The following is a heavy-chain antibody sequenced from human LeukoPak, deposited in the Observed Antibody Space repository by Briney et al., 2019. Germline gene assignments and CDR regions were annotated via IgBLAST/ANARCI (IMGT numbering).Heavy chain of an antibody. CDR2: ISWNSNNI. CDR3: AKDIGTPRLDAFDI. CDR1: GFKFDDYA. V-gene: IGHV3-9*01. D-gene: IGHD2-15*01. Sequence: PGGSLRLSCAASGFKFDDYAMDWVRQVPGKGLEWVSGISWNSNNIGYADSVKGRFTISRDNAKNSLYLQMNSLRAEDTALYYCAKDIGTPRLDAFDIWGQGTMVTVSS. J-gene: IGHJ3*02.